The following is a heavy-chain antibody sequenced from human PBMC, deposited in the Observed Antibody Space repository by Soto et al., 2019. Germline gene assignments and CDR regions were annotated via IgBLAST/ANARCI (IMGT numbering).Heavy chain of an antibody. CDR1: GSTFTSYG. J-gene: IGHJ5*02. CDR3: ARYIFWGDFGESNWLDP. V-gene: IGHV1-18*01. Sequence: VKVSCKASGSTFTSYGTSWVRQAPEQGLGCMGWIRAYNGNTNYAQKCQGRVTMTTATSTSTAYMELRSLRSDETAVYHCARYIFWGDFGESNWLDPWGQGTLVTVSS. D-gene: IGHD3-10*01. CDR2: IRAYNGNT.